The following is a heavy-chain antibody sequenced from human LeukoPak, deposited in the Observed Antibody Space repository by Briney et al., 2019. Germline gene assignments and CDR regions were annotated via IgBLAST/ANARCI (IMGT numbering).Heavy chain of an antibody. CDR3: ARIPPYCSGGSCYPLYYGMDV. CDR1: GFSLSSNGMC. D-gene: IGHD2-15*01. J-gene: IGHJ6*02. Sequence: SGPALVNPTQPLTLTCTFSGFSLSSNGMCVGWIRQPPGKALEWLARIDWDDDEYYSTSLKTRLTISKDTSKNQVVLTMTNMDPVDTATYYCARIPPYCSGGSCYPLYYGMDVWGQGTTVTVSS. V-gene: IGHV2-70*11. CDR2: IDWDDDE.